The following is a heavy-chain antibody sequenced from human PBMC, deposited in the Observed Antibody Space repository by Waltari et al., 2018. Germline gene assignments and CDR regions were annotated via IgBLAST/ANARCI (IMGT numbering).Heavy chain of an antibody. V-gene: IGHV4-38-2*02. J-gene: IGHJ5*02. CDR1: SYSIRSGYF. CDR3: VRDLGGSGNSWFDA. D-gene: IGHD3-10*01. CDR2: ISHSGST. Sequence: QVQLQESGPGLARPSETLSLTCDVSSYSIRSGYFWGWIRQPPGKGLQWIGSISHSGSTYYNPSLKSRVTLSVDTSKNQFALKVTSVTAADTATHYCVRDLGGSGNSWFDAWGQGSLVIVSS.